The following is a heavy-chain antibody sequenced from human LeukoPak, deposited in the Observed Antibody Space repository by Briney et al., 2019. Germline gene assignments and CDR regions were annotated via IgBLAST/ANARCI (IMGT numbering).Heavy chain of an antibody. V-gene: IGHV3-74*01. CDR3: ARGGYCSSTSCYTSLNWFDP. CDR2: INSDGSST. CDR1: GFTFSSYW. D-gene: IGHD2-2*02. J-gene: IGHJ5*02. Sequence: GGSLRLSCAASGFTFSSYWMQWVRQAPGKGLVWVSRINSDGSSTNYADSVKGRFTISRDNAKSTLYLQMNSLRAEDTAVYFCARGGYCSSTSCYTSLNWFDPWGQGTLVTVSS.